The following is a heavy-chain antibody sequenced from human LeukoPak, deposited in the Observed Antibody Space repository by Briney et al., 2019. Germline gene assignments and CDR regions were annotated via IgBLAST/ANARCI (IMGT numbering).Heavy chain of an antibody. Sequence: GGSLRLSCAASGFTFDDYAMHWVRQAPGKGLEWVSGISWNSGTLGDADSVKGRFTISRDNSKNTLYLQMNSLRAEDTAVYYCAKDRLADAFDIWGQGTVVTVSS. D-gene: IGHD4-11*01. CDR3: AKDRLADAFDI. CDR2: ISWNSGTL. CDR1: GFTFDDYA. J-gene: IGHJ3*02. V-gene: IGHV3-9*01.